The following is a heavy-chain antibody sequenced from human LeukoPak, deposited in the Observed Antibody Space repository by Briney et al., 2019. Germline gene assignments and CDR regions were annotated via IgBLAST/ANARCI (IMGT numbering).Heavy chain of an antibody. V-gene: IGHV3-15*01. CDR1: GFTLKNAW. D-gene: IGHD6-19*01. Sequence: MPGGSLRLSCVASGFTLKNAWMSWVRQAPGKGLEWVGRNRSKTDGGTTDYAAPVKGRFTISRDDSKNTLYLQMNSLKTEDTAVYFCATGTEQQWLSLDHWGQGTLVTVSS. CDR2: NRSKTDGGTT. J-gene: IGHJ5*02. CDR3: ATGTEQQWLSLDH.